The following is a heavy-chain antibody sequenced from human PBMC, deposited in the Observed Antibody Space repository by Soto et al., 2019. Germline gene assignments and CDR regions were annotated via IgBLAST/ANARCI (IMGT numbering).Heavy chain of an antibody. J-gene: IGHJ4*02. Sequence: GGSLRLSCAASGFTFSDSAMQWVRQASGKGLEWVGRIRSKAKSYATAYAASVKGRFTISRDDSKNTAYLQMNSLKTEDTAVYYCTTTTTVSGYWSQGTLVTVSS. CDR2: IRSKAKSYAT. V-gene: IGHV3-73*01. D-gene: IGHD4-17*01. CDR1: GFTFSDSA. CDR3: TTTTTVSGY.